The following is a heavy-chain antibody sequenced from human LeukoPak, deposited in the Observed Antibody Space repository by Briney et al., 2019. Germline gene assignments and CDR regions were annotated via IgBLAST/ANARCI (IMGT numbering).Heavy chain of an antibody. D-gene: IGHD1-26*01. Sequence: PSETLSLTCTVSGDSISRGSYYWDWIRQPPGKGLDWIGSIYSSGSTYYSPSLKSRVTISVETSSNQSSLKLSSVTAADMAVYYCARRGLGATGSDYWGQGTLVTVSS. CDR2: IYSSGST. CDR1: GDSISRGSYY. V-gene: IGHV4-39*01. J-gene: IGHJ4*02. CDR3: ARRGLGATGSDY.